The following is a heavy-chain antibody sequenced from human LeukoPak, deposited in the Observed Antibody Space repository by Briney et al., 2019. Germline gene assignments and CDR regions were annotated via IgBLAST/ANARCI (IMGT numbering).Heavy chain of an antibody. CDR3: ARSGRGFGELLYAY. CDR2: INHSGST. J-gene: IGHJ4*02. CDR1: GGSFSGYY. Sequence: SETLSLTCAVYGGSFSGYYWSWIRQPPGKGLEWIGEINHSGSTNYNPSLKSRATISVDTSKNQFSLKLSSVTAADTAVYYCARSGRGFGELLYAYWGQGTLVTVSS. D-gene: IGHD3-10*01. V-gene: IGHV4-34*01.